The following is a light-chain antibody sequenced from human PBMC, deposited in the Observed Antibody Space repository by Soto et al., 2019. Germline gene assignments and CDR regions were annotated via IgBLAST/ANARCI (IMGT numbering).Light chain of an antibody. CDR2: TGS. CDR1: QGINNY. CDR3: QQTLSFPPT. J-gene: IGKJ1*01. Sequence: DSQMTQSPSSLSASVGDRVTITCRASQGINNYLAWYQQKPGEAPKLLIFTGSLLHSGVPPRFSGSGSGTDFTLTISSLQPEDFATYYCQQTLSFPPTFGQGTKVDI. V-gene: IGKV1-12*01.